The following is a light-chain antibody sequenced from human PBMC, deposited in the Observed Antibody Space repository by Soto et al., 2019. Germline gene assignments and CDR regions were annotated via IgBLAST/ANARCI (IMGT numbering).Light chain of an antibody. CDR1: QSVSSN. V-gene: IGKV3-15*01. Sequence: IGLPQYTATLSVSPGERSTLSCRASQSVSSNLAWYQQKPGQAPRLLIYGASTRATRIPVRFSGSGSGTEFTLTITSLQSEDVAVYYCQQYNNWPSLTFGGGSKVDIK. CDR2: GAS. J-gene: IGKJ4*01. CDR3: QQYNNWPSLT.